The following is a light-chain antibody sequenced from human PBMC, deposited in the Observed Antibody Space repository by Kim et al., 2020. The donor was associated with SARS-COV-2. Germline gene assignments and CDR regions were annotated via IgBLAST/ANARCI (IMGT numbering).Light chain of an antibody. J-gene: IGLJ1*01. Sequence: SYELTQPPSVSVSPGQTASITCSGDKLGDKYASXYQQKPGQSPVVVIFRDNRRPSGIPERFSGSNSGNTATLTISGTQAMDEADYYCQPWYSIIYFFRTG. CDR2: RDN. V-gene: IGLV3-1*01. CDR3: QPWYSIIYF. CDR1: KLGDKY.